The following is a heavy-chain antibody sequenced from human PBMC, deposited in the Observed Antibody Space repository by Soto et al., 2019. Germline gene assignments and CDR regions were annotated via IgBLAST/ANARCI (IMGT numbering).Heavy chain of an antibody. V-gene: IGHV3-13*01. D-gene: IGHD3-3*01. J-gene: IGHJ6*02. CDR2: IGTAGDT. CDR3: ARGHPGDDFWSGPTPYYYYGMDV. CDR1: GFTFSSYD. Sequence: GGSLRLSCAASGFTFSSYDMHWVRQATGKGLEWVSAIGTAGDTYYPGSVKGRFTISRENAKKSLYLQMNSLRAEDTAVYYCARGHPGDDFWSGPTPYYYYGMDVWGQGTTVTVSS.